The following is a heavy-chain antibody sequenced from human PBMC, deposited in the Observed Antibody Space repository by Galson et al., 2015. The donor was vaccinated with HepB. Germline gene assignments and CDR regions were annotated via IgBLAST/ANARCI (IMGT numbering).Heavy chain of an antibody. D-gene: IGHD6-13*01. Sequence: SLRLSCAASGFTFSRYAMHWVRQAPGTGLECVAVRESVKGRFTISRDNSKNTLYLQINSLRDEDTAIYYCVRSPAAAAYFNFWGQGTLLTVSS. CDR3: VRSPAAAAYFNF. CDR1: GFTFSRYA. V-gene: IGHV3-33*01. J-gene: IGHJ4*02.